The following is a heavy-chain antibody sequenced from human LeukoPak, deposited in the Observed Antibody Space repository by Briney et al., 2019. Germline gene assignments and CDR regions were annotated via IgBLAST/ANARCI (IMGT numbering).Heavy chain of an antibody. CDR3: ARGRGVRGVIGDY. J-gene: IGHJ4*02. V-gene: IGHV4-34*01. D-gene: IGHD3-10*01. CDR1: GGSFSGYY. CDR2: INHSGST. Sequence: PSETLSLTCAVYGGSFSGYYWSWIRQPPGKGLEWIGEINHSGSTNYNPSLKSRVTISVDTSKNQFSLKLSSVTAADTAVYCCARGRGVRGVIGDYWGQGTLVTVSS.